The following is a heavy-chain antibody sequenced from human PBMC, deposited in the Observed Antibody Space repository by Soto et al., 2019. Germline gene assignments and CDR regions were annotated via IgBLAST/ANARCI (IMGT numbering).Heavy chain of an antibody. J-gene: IGHJ3*02. D-gene: IGHD2-21*01. V-gene: IGHV1-3*01. CDR2: INAGNGNT. CDR1: GYTFTSYA. CDR3: ARPGPGNSKSLDI. Sequence: QVQLVQSGAEVKKPGASVKVSCKASGYTFTSYAMHWVRQAPGQRLEWMGWINAGNGNTKYSQKFQGRVTITRDTXASTAYMELSSLRSEDTAVYYCARPGPGNSKSLDIWGQGTMVTVSS.